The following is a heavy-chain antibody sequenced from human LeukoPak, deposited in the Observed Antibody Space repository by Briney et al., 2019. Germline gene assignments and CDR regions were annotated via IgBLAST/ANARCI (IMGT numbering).Heavy chain of an antibody. CDR1: GYTFTSFA. D-gene: IGHD3-22*01. CDR3: ARGDSSGYYYLTGY. CDR2: INAGNGNR. V-gene: IGHV1-3*03. Sequence: ASVKVSCKASGYTFTSFAIHWVRQAPGQRLEWMGWINAGNGNRKYSQEFQGRVTITRDTSASTAYMELSSLRSEDMAVYYCARGDSSGYYYLTGYWGQGTLVTVSS. J-gene: IGHJ4*02.